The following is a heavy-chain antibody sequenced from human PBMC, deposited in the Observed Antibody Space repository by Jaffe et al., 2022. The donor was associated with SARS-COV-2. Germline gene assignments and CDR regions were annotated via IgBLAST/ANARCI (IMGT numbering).Heavy chain of an antibody. D-gene: IGHD5-18*01. J-gene: IGHJ4*02. CDR3: AHSHFVGNSYGSTFNY. Sequence: QITLKESGPTLVKPTQTLTLTCTFSGFSLTTSGVGVGWIRQPPGKALEWLALIYWDDEKRYRPSLKTRLTISKDTSKNQVALTMTNMDPVDTATYYCAHSHFVGNSYGSTFNYWGQGTLVTVSS. CDR2: IYWDDEK. V-gene: IGHV2-5*02. CDR1: GFSLTTSGVG.